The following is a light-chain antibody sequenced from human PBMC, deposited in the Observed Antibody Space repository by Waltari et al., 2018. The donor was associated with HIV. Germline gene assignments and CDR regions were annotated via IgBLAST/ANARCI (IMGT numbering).Light chain of an antibody. CDR2: KAS. CDR1: QSVSNW. Sequence: DIQMTQSPSTLSASVGDRVTITCRASQSVSNWFAWYQQKPGRAPKLLIYKASTLQRGIPSRFSGSGSGTEFTLTISSLQPDDFASYYCQQCNTYPWTFGQGTKVDIK. V-gene: IGKV1-5*03. CDR3: QQCNTYPWT. J-gene: IGKJ1*01.